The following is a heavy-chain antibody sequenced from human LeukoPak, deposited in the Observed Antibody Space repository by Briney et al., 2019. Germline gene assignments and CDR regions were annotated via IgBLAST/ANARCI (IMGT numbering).Heavy chain of an antibody. CDR1: GYTFIGYY. D-gene: IGHD3-16*02. Sequence: ASVKVSCKASGYTFIGYYMHWVRQAPGQGLEWMGWINPNSGNTGYAQKFQGRVTMTRNTSISTAYMELSSLRSEDTAVYYCARDYYDYVWGSYRYDAFDIWGQGTMVTVSS. J-gene: IGHJ3*02. CDR3: ARDYYDYVWGSYRYDAFDI. CDR2: INPNSGNT. V-gene: IGHV1-8*02.